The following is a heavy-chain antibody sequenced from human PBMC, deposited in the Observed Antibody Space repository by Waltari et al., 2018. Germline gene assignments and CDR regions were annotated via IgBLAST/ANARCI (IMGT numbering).Heavy chain of an antibody. CDR3: ARWGYCGVDCYNPGLDY. J-gene: IGHJ4*02. CDR2: IYSGGST. D-gene: IGHD2-21*01. V-gene: IGHV3-53*02. CDR1: GFTVSSNY. Sequence: EVQLVETGGGLIQPGGSLRLSCAASGFTVSSNYMSWVRQAPGKGLEWVSVIYSGGSTYYADSVKGRFTISIDNSKNTLYLQMNSLRAEDTAVYYCARWGYCGVDCYNPGLDYWGQGTLVTVSS.